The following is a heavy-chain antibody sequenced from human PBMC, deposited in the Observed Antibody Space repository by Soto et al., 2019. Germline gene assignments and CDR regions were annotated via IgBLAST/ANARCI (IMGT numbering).Heavy chain of an antibody. Sequence: GGSLRLSCAASGFTFSSYAMSWVRQAPGKGLEWVSAISGSGGSTYYADSVKGRFTISRDNSKNTLYLQMNSLRAEDTAVYYCAKDPDTAMVKGYDYIWGSYRYDAFDIWGQGTMVTVSS. CDR3: AKDPDTAMVKGYDYIWGSYRYDAFDI. CDR1: GFTFSSYA. J-gene: IGHJ3*02. D-gene: IGHD3-16*02. V-gene: IGHV3-23*01. CDR2: ISGSGGST.